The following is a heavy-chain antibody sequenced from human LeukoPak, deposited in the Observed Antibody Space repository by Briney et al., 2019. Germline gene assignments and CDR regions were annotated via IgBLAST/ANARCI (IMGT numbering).Heavy chain of an antibody. CDR3: AKDGGTVCHVINYSFDS. J-gene: IGHJ4*02. Sequence: GGSLRLSCAASGFTFSNYAMHWVRQAPGKGLEWVAIMCSDGSDKYHVNSVEGRFTISRDTSKNTLYLQMNNLRTEDTAVYYCAKDGGTVCHVINYSFDSRGQGTLVTVSS. V-gene: IGHV3-30*02. CDR1: GFTFSNYA. D-gene: IGHD1-1*01. CDR2: MCSDGSDK.